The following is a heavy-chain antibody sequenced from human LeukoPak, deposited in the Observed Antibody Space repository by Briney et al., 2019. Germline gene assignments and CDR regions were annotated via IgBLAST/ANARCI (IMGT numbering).Heavy chain of an antibody. D-gene: IGHD6-6*01. CDR2: IYHSGST. Sequence: SETLSLTCTVSGGSISSGGYYWSWIRQPPGKGLEWIGYIYHSGSTYYNPSLKSRVTISVDRSKNQFSLKLSSVTAADTAVYYCASLYSSSDYFDYWGQGTLVTVSS. CDR3: ASLYSSSDYFDY. V-gene: IGHV4-30-2*01. J-gene: IGHJ4*02. CDR1: GGSISSGGYY.